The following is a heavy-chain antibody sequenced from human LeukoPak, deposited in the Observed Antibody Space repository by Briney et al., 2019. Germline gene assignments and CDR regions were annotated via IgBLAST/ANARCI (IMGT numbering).Heavy chain of an antibody. CDR3: ARVDYSGYDTRGWFDP. CDR1: GGSVSFDY. D-gene: IGHD5-12*01. V-gene: IGHV4-59*02. J-gene: IGHJ5*02. Sequence: PSETLSLTCTVSGGSVSFDYWSWIRQPPGKGLEWIGYIYYSGSTNYNPSLKSRVTISVDTSKNQFSLKLSSVTAADTAVYYCARVDYSGYDTRGWFDPWGQGTLVTVSS. CDR2: IYYSGST.